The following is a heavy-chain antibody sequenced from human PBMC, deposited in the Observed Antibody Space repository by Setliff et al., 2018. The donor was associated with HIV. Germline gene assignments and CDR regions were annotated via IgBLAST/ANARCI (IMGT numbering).Heavy chain of an antibody. D-gene: IGHD3-22*01. Sequence: PGGSLRLSCAASGFTVSSYYMSWVRQAPGKGLEWVSVIYSGGSTYYADSVKGRFTISRDNSKNTLYLQMNSLRSEDTAVYYCARSPYYDGSGGYPPDYWGQGTLVTVSS. CDR2: IYSGGST. CDR1: GFTVSSYY. V-gene: IGHV3-53*01. J-gene: IGHJ4*02. CDR3: ARSPYYDGSGGYPPDY.